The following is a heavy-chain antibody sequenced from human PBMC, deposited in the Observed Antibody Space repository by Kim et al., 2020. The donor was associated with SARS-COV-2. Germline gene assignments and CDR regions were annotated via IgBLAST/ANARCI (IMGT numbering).Heavy chain of an antibody. D-gene: IGHD4-17*01. V-gene: IGHV6-1*01. CDR2: TYYRSKWYN. J-gene: IGHJ6*03. CDR3: ARETTVVTPDDFDYYYYMDV. CDR1: GDSVSSNNAA. Sequence: SQTLSLTCAISGDSVSSNNAAWNWIRQSPSRGLEWLGRTYYRSKWYNDYAVSVKSRITINPDTPKNQFSLLLKYLTPEDMAVYYCARETTVVTPDDFDYYYYMDVWGKGTTVAVSS.